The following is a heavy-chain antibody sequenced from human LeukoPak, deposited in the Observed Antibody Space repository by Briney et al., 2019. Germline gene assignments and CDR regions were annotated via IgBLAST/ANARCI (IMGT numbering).Heavy chain of an antibody. Sequence: GGSLRLSCAASGFTFSSYWMHWVRQAPGKGLVWVSRINSDGSITTYADSVRGRFTISRDNAKSTLYLQMNSLRAEDTAVYYCASSTQISKYADYSGQGALVTVSS. V-gene: IGHV3-74*01. D-gene: IGHD2-2*01. CDR1: GFTFSSYW. CDR3: ASSTQISKYADY. CDR2: INSDGSIT. J-gene: IGHJ4*02.